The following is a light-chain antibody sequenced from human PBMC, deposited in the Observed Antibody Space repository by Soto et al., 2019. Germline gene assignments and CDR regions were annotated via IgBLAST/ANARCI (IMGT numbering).Light chain of an antibody. J-gene: IGLJ2*01. Sequence: QSALTQPASVCGSPGQSISISCTGTSSDVGGYNYVSWYQQHPGKAPKLMIYDVGNRPSGVSNRFSGSKSGNTASLTISGLHAEDEADYYCSSYASSSTLVVFGGGTKLTVL. CDR3: SSYASSSTLVV. V-gene: IGLV2-14*01. CDR2: DVG. CDR1: SSDVGGYNY.